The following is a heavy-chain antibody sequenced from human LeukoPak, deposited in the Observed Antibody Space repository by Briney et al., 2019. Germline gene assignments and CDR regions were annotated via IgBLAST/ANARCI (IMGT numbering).Heavy chain of an antibody. CDR3: AKNAGPFPGPSAEVNRQWLVSDS. CDR2: ISGSGGST. V-gene: IGHV3-23*01. CDR1: GFTFSSYA. D-gene: IGHD6-19*01. J-gene: IGHJ4*02. Sequence: SGGSLRLSCAASGFTFSSYAMSWVRQAPGKGLEWVSAISGSGGSTYYADSVEGRFTISRDNSKNTLYLQMNSLRAEDTAVYYCAKNAGPFPGPSAEVNRQWLVSDSWGQGTLVTVSS.